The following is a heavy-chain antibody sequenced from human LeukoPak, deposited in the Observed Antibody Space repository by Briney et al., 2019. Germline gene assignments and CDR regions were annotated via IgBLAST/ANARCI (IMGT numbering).Heavy chain of an antibody. Sequence: PGGSLRLSCAASGFTFSSYAMTWVRQAPGKGLEWVSAISGSGGSTYYADSVKGRFTISRDNSKNTLYLQMNSLRAEDTAVYYCATAMFEYSSSRVDWGQGTLVTVSS. V-gene: IGHV3-23*01. D-gene: IGHD6-6*01. CDR2: ISGSGGST. CDR3: ATAMFEYSSSRVD. J-gene: IGHJ4*02. CDR1: GFTFSSYA.